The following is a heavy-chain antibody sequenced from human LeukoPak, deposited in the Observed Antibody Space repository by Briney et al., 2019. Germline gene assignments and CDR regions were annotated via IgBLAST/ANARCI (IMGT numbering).Heavy chain of an antibody. CDR2: ISGSGGST. Sequence: GGSLRLSCAASGFTFSSYAMSWVRQAPGKGLEWVSAISGSGGSTYYADSVKGRFTISRDNSKNTLYLQMNSLRAEDTAVYYCAKDWGVRPYSRPFDYWGQGTLVTVSS. V-gene: IGHV3-23*01. CDR3: AKDWGVRPYSRPFDY. D-gene: IGHD2-15*01. CDR1: GFTFSSYA. J-gene: IGHJ4*02.